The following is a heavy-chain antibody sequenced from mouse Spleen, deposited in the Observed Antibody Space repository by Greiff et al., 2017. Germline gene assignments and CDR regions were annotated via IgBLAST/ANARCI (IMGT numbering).Heavy chain of an antibody. Sequence: EVMLVESGGGLVKPGGSLKLSCAASGFTFSSYTMSWVRQTPEKRLEWVATISSGGSYTYYADTVKGRFTISRDNPKNTLFLQMTSLRSEDTAMYYCARDDGSAYWGQGTLVTVSA. CDR1: GFTFSSYT. CDR3: ARDDGSAY. CDR2: ISSGGSYT. J-gene: IGHJ3*01. D-gene: IGHD2-3*01. V-gene: IGHV5-9-1*01.